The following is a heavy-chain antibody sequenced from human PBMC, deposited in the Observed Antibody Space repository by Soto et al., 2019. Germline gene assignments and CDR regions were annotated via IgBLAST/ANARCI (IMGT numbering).Heavy chain of an antibody. CDR2: IIPILGIA. V-gene: IGHV1-69*04. Sequence: SVKVSCKASGYPFTSSDINWVRQAPGQGLEWMGRIIPILGIANYAQKFQGRVTITAGKSTSTAYMELSSLRSEDTAVYYCAREYCGGDCYKYYYYGMDVWGQGTTVTVSS. D-gene: IGHD2-21*02. CDR1: GYPFTSSD. J-gene: IGHJ6*02. CDR3: AREYCGGDCYKYYYYGMDV.